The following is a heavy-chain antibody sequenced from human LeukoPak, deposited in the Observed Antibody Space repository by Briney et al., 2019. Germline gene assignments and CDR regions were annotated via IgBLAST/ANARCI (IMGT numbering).Heavy chain of an antibody. J-gene: IGHJ5*02. Sequence: GGSLRLSCAASGFTFSSYEMNWVRQAPGKGLEWVSSISSSSSYIYYADSVKGRFTISRDNAKNSLYLQMNSLRAEDTAVYYCIAVAGQGTWFDPWGQGTLVTVSS. CDR1: GFTFSSYE. CDR2: ISSSSSYI. V-gene: IGHV3-21*01. D-gene: IGHD6-19*01. CDR3: IAVAGQGTWFDP.